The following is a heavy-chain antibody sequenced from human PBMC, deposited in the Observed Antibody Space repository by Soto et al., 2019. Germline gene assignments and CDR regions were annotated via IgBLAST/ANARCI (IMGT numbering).Heavy chain of an antibody. Sequence: PGGSLRLSCAASGFTFSTYAMHWVRQAPGEGLEWVAVISYDGSSKYYAVSVKGRFTISRDNAKNSLYLQMNSLRAEDTAVYYCARYGIVTYYYDSSGPNWGQGTLVTVSS. CDR1: GFTFSTYA. CDR2: ISYDGSSK. D-gene: IGHD3-22*01. CDR3: ARYGIVTYYYDSSGPN. V-gene: IGHV3-30-3*01. J-gene: IGHJ4*02.